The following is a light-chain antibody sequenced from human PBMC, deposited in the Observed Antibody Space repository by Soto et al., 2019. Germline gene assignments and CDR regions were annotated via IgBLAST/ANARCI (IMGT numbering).Light chain of an antibody. CDR1: QSINSN. CDR2: GAS. J-gene: IGKJ3*01. V-gene: IGKV3-15*01. Sequence: EIVMTQSPATLSVSPGDRVTLSCRASQSINSNLAWYQQKPGQAPRLLIYGASTRATGIPARFTGSGSGTEFTLAINSLQSEGFAVYWCQQYNTWPPTFGPGTTVDIK. CDR3: QQYNTWPPT.